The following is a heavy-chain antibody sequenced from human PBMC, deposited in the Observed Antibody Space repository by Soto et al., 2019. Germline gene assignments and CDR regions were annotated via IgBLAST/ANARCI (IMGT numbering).Heavy chain of an antibody. V-gene: IGHV5-51*01. D-gene: IGHD3-9*01. CDR1: GYNFTNYW. CDR2: IYPGDSDT. J-gene: IGHJ6*02. CDR3: ASTRGFYDILTGYYKRDYYYGMDV. Sequence: PVQSLKISCKGSGYNFTNYWIGWVRQMPGKGLEWMGIIYPGDSDTRYSPSFQGQVTISADKSISTAYLQWSSLKASDTAMYYCASTRGFYDILTGYYKRDYYYGMDVWGQGTTVPVSS.